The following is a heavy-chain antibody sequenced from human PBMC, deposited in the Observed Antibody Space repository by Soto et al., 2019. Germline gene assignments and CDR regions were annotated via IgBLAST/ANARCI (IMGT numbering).Heavy chain of an antibody. D-gene: IGHD2-15*01. J-gene: IGHJ5*02. Sequence: QLQLQESGPGLVKPSETLSLTCTVSGGSISSFNYFWGWIRQPPGKGLEWIGSLYYSGNTYYNPSLQSRVTISVDTSKTQCTPPLRSVTAADTSVYFCARGGGSTFSWFDPWGHGTLVTVSP. V-gene: IGHV4-39*01. CDR1: GGSISSFNYF. CDR2: LYYSGNT. CDR3: ARGGGSTFSWFDP.